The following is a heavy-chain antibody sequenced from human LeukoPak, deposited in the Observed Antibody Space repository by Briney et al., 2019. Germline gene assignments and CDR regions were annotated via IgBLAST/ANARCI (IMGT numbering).Heavy chain of an antibody. Sequence: SETLSLTCTVSGDSVSSGGYYWSWIRQPPGKGLEWIGYIYYSGSTNYNPSLKSRVTISVDTSKNQFSPKLNSVTAADTAVYYCARARRDEYYFDYWGQGTLVTVSS. CDR1: GDSVSSGGYY. CDR3: ARARRDEYYFDY. CDR2: IYYSGST. J-gene: IGHJ4*02. D-gene: IGHD2-21*02. V-gene: IGHV4-61*08.